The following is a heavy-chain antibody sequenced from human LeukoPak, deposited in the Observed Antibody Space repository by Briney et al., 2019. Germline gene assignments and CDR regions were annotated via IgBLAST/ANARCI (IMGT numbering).Heavy chain of an antibody. D-gene: IGHD3-10*01. Sequence: ASVKVSCKASGGTFSSYAISWVRQAPGQGLEWMGRIIPILGIANYAQKFQGRVTITADKSTSTAYMELSSLRSEDTAVYYCARSITMVRGVPNFDYWGQGTLVTVSS. CDR2: IIPILGIA. CDR3: ARSITMVRGVPNFDY. CDR1: GGTFSSYA. V-gene: IGHV1-69*04. J-gene: IGHJ4*02.